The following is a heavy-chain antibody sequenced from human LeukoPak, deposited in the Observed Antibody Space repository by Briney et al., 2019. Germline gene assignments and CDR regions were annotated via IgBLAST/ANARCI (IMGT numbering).Heavy chain of an antibody. CDR1: GYTFTGYS. D-gene: IGHD6-13*01. J-gene: IGHJ6*02. Sequence: ASVKVSCKASGYTFTGYSMHWVRQAPGQGLEWMRWINPNSGGTNYAQKFQGRVTMTRDTSISTAYMELSRLRSDDTAVYYCARKEQLVYYYYYGMDVWGQGTTVTVSS. V-gene: IGHV1-2*02. CDR3: ARKEQLVYYYYYGMDV. CDR2: INPNSGGT.